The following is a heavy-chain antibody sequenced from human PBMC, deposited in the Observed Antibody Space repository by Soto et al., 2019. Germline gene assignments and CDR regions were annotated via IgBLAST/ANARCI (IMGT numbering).Heavy chain of an antibody. CDR3: AAATTWNFHFPY. J-gene: IGHJ4*02. CDR1: GFTISTHG. Sequence: QAQLVESGGGFVQPGTSLRLSCAASGFTISTHGMHWVHQAPGKGLEWLENIWYDGSNKFYAESVKGRFSISKDNSKNTLYLQMSSLRAEDTAVYYCAAATTWNFHFPYWGQGTQVTVSS. V-gene: IGHV3-33*03. D-gene: IGHD1-7*01. CDR2: IWYDGSNK.